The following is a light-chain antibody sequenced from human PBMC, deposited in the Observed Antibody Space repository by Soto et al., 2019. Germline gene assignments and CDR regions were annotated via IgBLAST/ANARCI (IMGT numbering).Light chain of an antibody. CDR1: SSDIGAYNY. CDR2: EVN. V-gene: IGLV2-8*01. J-gene: IGLJ3*02. CDR3: TSYGGRDNLM. Sequence: QAVVTQPPSASGSPGQSVTISCTGTSSDIGAYNYVSWFQQHPGEAPKLIISEVNKRPSGVPDRFSGSKSGNTASLTVSGLQAEDEADYYCTSYGGRDNLMFGGGTKLT.